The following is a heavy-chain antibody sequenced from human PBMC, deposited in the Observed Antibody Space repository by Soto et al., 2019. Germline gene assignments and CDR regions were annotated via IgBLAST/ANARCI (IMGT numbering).Heavy chain of an antibody. CDR3: ARGAAYCSGGSCYDF. CDR2: IYHSGST. J-gene: IGHJ4*02. D-gene: IGHD2-15*01. Sequence: PSETLSLTCAVSGGSISSGGYSWSWIRQPPGKGLEWIGYIYHSGSTYYNPSLKSRVTISADRSKNQFSLKLTSVTAADTAVYYCARGAAYCSGGSCYDFWGLGTLVTVSS. CDR1: GGSISSGGYS. V-gene: IGHV4-30-2*01.